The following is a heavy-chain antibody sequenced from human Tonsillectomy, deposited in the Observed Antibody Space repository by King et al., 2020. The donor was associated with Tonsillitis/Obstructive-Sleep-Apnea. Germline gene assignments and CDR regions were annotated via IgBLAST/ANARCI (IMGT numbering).Heavy chain of an antibody. D-gene: IGHD1-14*01. J-gene: IGHJ4*01. CDR3: TGRNQFDY. V-gene: IGHV3-15*01. Sequence: VQLVESGGGLLKPGGSLRLSCVVSGFTFSNAWMSWVRQAPGKGLEWVGRIKSKTDGGTTDYAAPVKGRFTISRDDSKNTLYLQMNSLKTEDAAMYYCTGRNQFDYWGHGTLVTVSS. CDR2: IKSKTDGGTT. CDR1: GFTFSNAW.